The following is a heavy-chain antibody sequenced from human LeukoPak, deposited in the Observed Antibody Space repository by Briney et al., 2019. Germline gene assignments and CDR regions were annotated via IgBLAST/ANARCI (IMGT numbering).Heavy chain of an antibody. D-gene: IGHD3-10*01. CDR1: GFTFSDVG. V-gene: IGHV3-48*02. CDR2: ISSGSSTI. J-gene: IGHJ3*02. CDR3: ARAGGLLWFGEVLESSDAFHI. Sequence: AGGSLRLSCAASGFTFSDVGMHWVRQAPGKGLEWVSYISSGSSTIYYADSVKGRFTISRDNAKNSLYLQVNSLRDEDTAVYYCARAGGLLWFGEVLESSDAFHIWGQGTMVTVSS.